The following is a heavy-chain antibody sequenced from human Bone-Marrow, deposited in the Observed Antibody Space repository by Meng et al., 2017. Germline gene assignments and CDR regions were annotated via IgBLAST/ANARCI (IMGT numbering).Heavy chain of an antibody. V-gene: IGHV4-59*01. D-gene: IGHD3-22*01. CDR2: IYNSGST. Sequence: SETLSLTCTASGVSISTYYWSWIRQPPGKGLEGTGFIYNSGSTNYNSSLRSRVTISVDTSKNQFSLNLTSVTAADTAVYFCARALVDDTSGYYLNYWGQGILVTVSS. CDR3: ARALVDDTSGYYLNY. J-gene: IGHJ4*02. CDR1: GVSISTYY.